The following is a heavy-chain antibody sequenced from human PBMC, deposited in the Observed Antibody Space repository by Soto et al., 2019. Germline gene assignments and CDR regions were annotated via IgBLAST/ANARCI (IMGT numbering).Heavy chain of an antibody. CDR3: ARGRVYDFWSGYYTYFDY. J-gene: IGHJ4*02. CDR2: IYHSGST. V-gene: IGHV4-4*02. CDR1: GGSISSSNW. Sequence: PSETLSLTCAVSGGSISSSNWWSWVRQPPGKGLEWIGEIYHSGSTNYNPSPKSRVTISVDKSKNQFSLKLSSVTAADTAVYYCARGRVYDFWSGYYTYFDYWGQGTLVTVS. D-gene: IGHD3-3*01.